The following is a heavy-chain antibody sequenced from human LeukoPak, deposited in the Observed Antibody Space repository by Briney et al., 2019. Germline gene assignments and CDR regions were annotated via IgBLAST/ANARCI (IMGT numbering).Heavy chain of an antibody. Sequence: GSLRLSCAASGFTFRTYWMSWVRQAPGKGLEWVANIKQDGSEKYYVDSVKGRFTISRDNAKNSLYLQMNSLRAEDTAVYYCARTPHYDILTGYYDFWGQGTLVTVSS. CDR2: IKQDGSEK. J-gene: IGHJ4*02. D-gene: IGHD3-9*01. V-gene: IGHV3-7*01. CDR1: GFTFRTYW. CDR3: ARTPHYDILTGYYDF.